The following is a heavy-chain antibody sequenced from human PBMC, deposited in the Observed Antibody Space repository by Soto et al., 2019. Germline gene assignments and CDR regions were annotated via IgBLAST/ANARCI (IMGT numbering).Heavy chain of an antibody. CDR3: ARDVPEYYDILTGYYRYYYGMDV. CDR2: VSAYNGNT. D-gene: IGHD3-9*01. CDR1: GYTITSNG. Sequence: VSVNVSSKSPGYTITSNGLSWVRQAPGQGLEWMGWVSAYNGNTNYAQKLQGRVTMTTDTSTSTAYMELRSLRSDDTAVYYCARDVPEYYDILTGYYRYYYGMDVWGQGTTVTVSS. J-gene: IGHJ6*02. V-gene: IGHV1-18*01.